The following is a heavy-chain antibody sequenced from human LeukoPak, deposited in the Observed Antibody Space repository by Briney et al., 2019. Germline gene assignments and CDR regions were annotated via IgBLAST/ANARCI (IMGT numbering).Heavy chain of an antibody. CDR1: GFTFSSYG. J-gene: IGHJ6*02. CDR2: ISYDGSNK. V-gene: IGHV3-30*03. D-gene: IGHD6-13*01. Sequence: GGSLRLSCAASGFTFSSYGMHWVRQAPGKGLEWVTVISYDGSNKYYADSVKGRFTISRDNSKNTLYLQMNSLRAEDTAVYYCARDVVSSSWSMYYYYYGMDVWGQGTTVTVSS. CDR3: ARDVVSSSWSMYYYYYGMDV.